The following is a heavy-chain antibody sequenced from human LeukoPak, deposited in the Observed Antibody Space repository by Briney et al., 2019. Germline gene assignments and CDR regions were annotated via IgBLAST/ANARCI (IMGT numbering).Heavy chain of an antibody. CDR1: GFTFSSYS. J-gene: IGHJ4*02. CDR3: ARDPSRIQLWLRVRYFDY. CDR2: ISSSSSYI. V-gene: IGHV3-21*01. Sequence: GGSLRLSCAASGFTFSSYSMNWVRQAPGKGLEWVTSISSSSSYIYYADSVKGRFTISRDNAKNSLYLQMNSLRAEDTAVYYCARDPSRIQLWLRVRYFDYWGQGTLVTVSS. D-gene: IGHD5-18*01.